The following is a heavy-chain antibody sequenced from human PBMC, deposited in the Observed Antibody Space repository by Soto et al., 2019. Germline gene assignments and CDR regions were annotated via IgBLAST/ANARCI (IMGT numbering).Heavy chain of an antibody. V-gene: IGHV5-10-1*01. CDR3: ARHRAVVIHYKHGMDV. CDR1: GYDFSTYW. CDR2: IDPSDFYT. J-gene: IGHJ6*02. Sequence: PGESLKISCQASGYDFSTYWISWVRQMPGKGLEWMGRIDPSDFYTNYRPSFQGHVTISVDKSINTVYLQWSSLKASDTAMYYCARHRAVVIHYKHGMDVWGQGTAVTVSS. D-gene: IGHD2-21*01.